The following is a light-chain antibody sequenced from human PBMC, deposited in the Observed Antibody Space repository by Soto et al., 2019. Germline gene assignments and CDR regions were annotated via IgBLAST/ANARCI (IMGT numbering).Light chain of an antibody. CDR2: DAS. V-gene: IGKV3-11*01. J-gene: IGKJ5*01. Sequence: EIVLTQSPVTLSLSPGEGATLSCRASQNINRYLAWYQQKPGQSPRLLIYDASSRATGTPARFSGSGSGTDFTLAISSLEPEDFAVYYCQQRDNWPLTFGQGTRLEIK. CDR3: QQRDNWPLT. CDR1: QNINRY.